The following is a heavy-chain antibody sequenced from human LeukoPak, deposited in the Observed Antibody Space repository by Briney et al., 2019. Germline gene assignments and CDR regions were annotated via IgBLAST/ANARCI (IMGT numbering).Heavy chain of an antibody. CDR3: ARSTGFYTTYYMDV. J-gene: IGHJ6*03. CDR2: LRTAGTT. Sequence: PSETLSLTCSVSGDSIGIFYWNWLRQPAGKGVEWVGRLRTAGTTSANPSFQRAVTMSLATSTNHISLRLSSATAADTAVYYCARSTGFYTTYYMDVWGKGTPVTVSS. CDR1: GDSIGIFY. D-gene: IGHD3-22*01. V-gene: IGHV4-4*07.